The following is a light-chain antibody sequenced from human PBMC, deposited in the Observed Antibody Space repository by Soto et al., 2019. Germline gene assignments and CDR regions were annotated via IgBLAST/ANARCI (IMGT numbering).Light chain of an antibody. Sequence: EIVLTQSPGTLSLSPGERATLSCRASQSVTSNYLAWYQQKPGQAPRLIIYGASLRVSGTLDRFSGSGAGTEFTLTISRLEPEDFAVYYCQQYGSLPSTFGGGTKVDNK. J-gene: IGKJ4*01. CDR3: QQYGSLPST. CDR2: GAS. V-gene: IGKV3-20*01. CDR1: QSVTSNY.